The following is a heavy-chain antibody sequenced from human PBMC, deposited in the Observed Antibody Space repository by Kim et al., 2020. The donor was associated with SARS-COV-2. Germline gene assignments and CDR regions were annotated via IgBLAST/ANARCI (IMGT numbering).Heavy chain of an antibody. J-gene: IGHJ5*02. CDR3: ARLDYGEYGNWFDP. CDR1: GGSISSSNYY. V-gene: IGHV4-39*01. CDR2: VYYSGST. D-gene: IGHD4-17*01. Sequence: SETLSLTCTVSGGSISSSNYYWGWIRQSPGKGLEWIGSVYYSGSTYYNPSLKSRVIIFVDTSKNQFSLKLSSVTAPDTAVYYCARLDYGEYGNWFDPWGHGNLFTVSS.